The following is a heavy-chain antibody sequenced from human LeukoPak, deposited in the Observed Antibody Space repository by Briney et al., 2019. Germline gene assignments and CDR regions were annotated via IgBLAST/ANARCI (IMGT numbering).Heavy chain of an antibody. J-gene: IGHJ5*02. Sequence: PGGSLRLSCEASGFIFSSYSMNCVRQAPGKGLEGVSSISSCSSFIHYADSVKGRFTISRDNAKNSLYLQMNSLTDEDTAVYYCARDLFGTRSWFDPWGQGTLVTVSS. CDR2: ISSCSSFI. V-gene: IGHV3-21*01. D-gene: IGHD3-3*01. CDR3: ARDLFGTRSWFDP. CDR1: GFIFSSYS.